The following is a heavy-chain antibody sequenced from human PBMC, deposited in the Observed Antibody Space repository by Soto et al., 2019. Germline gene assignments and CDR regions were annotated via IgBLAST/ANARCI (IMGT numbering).Heavy chain of an antibody. D-gene: IGHD6-19*01. CDR1: GYTFTSYG. CDR3: ARDLMGIAVAATHWFDP. J-gene: IGHJ5*02. CDR2: ISAYNGNT. V-gene: IGHV1-18*01. Sequence: ASVKVSCKASGYTFTSYGISWVRQAPGQGLEWMGWISAYNGNTNYAQKLQGRVTMTTDTSTSTAYMELRSLRSDDTAVYYCARDLMGIAVAATHWFDPWGQGTLVTVSS.